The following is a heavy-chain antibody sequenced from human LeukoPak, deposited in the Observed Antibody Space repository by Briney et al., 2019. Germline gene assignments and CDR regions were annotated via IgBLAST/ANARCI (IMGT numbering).Heavy chain of an antibody. J-gene: IGHJ4*02. D-gene: IGHD6-19*01. CDR3: ARHFRSPKAVADPYYFDS. CDR2: IYPGDSST. Sequence: GESLKISCKASGYTFSSYWIAWVRQRPGKGLEWMGIIYPGDSSTRYSPSFQGQVTISADKSVITAHLQWRGLKASDTAIYYCARHFRSPKAVADPYYFDSWGQGTLVTVSS. CDR1: GYTFSSYW. V-gene: IGHV5-51*01.